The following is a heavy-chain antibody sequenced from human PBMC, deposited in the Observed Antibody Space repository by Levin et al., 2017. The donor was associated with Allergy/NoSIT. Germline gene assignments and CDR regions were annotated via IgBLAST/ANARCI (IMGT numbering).Heavy chain of an antibody. V-gene: IGHV1-18*01. J-gene: IGHJ6*02. CDR2: ISAYNGNT. CDR1: GYTFTSYG. D-gene: IGHD6-19*01. Sequence: ASVKVSCKASGYTFTSYGISWVRQAPGQGLEWMGWISAYNGNTNYAQKLQGRVTMTTDTSTSTAYMELRSLRSDDTAVYYCARDAGGSVAGIISLAYYYDDDGMDVWGQGTTVTVSS. CDR3: ARDAGGSVAGIISLAYYYDDDGMDV.